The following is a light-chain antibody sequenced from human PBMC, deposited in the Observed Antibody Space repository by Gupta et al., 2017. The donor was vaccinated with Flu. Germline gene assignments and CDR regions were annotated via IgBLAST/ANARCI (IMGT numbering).Light chain of an antibody. V-gene: IGKV4-1*01. CDR3: QQYYSPPLT. CDR2: WAS. CDR1: QSVSLSSNNRHY. J-gene: IGKJ1*01. Sequence: DIVMTPSPESLAVSLGGRAAINCKSSQSVSLSSNNRHYLAWYQQKPRQTPKLLIYWASARASGVPDRFSGSGAGKDFTLTISSLQAEDVAVYYCQQYYSPPLTFGQGTKVEIK.